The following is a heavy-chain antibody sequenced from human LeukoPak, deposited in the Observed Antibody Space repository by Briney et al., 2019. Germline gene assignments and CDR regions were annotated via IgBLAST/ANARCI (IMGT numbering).Heavy chain of an antibody. V-gene: IGHV1-3*01. J-gene: IGHJ4*02. CDR3: ARARYNGYSSGWFDY. CDR1: GYTFTSYA. CDR2: INAGNGNT. D-gene: IGHD6-19*01. Sequence: ASVKVSCKASGYTFTSYAMHWVRQAPGQRLEWMGWINAGNGNTKYSQKFQGRVTITRDTSASTAYMELSSLRSEDTAVYYCARARYNGYSSGWFDYWGQGTLVTVSS.